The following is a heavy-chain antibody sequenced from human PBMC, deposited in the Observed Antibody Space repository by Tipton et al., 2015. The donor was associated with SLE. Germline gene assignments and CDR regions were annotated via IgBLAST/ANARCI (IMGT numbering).Heavy chain of an antibody. D-gene: IGHD3-16*01. V-gene: IGHV4-59*02. CDR1: GDSVRSFY. Sequence: LRLSCTVSGDSVRSFYWSWIRLPPGKGLEWIGFIHYTGITNYSPSLKSRVSTSVDTSKNQFSLKLTSATAADTAFYYCARGDSADLWGRGTLVTVSS. J-gene: IGHJ2*01. CDR3: ARGDSADL. CDR2: IHYTGIT.